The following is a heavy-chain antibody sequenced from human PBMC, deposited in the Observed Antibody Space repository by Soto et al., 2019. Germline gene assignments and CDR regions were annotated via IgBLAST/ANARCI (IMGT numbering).Heavy chain of an antibody. D-gene: IGHD2-2*01. CDR3: AISVGVTHPHRAFDD. Sequence: ASVKVSCKASGYTLTGFYMHWVRQAPGQGLEWMGRINPDSGDTDHAEKFQGRVTMTRDTSISTAYMELTRVTYDDTAGYHCAISVGVTHPHRAFDDCGQRTLVTFSS. CDR2: INPDSGDT. J-gene: IGHJ4*02. CDR1: GYTLTGFY. V-gene: IGHV1-2*06.